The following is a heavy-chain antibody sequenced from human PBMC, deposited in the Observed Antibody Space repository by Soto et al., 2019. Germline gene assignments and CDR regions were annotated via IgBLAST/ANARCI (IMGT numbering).Heavy chain of an antibody. CDR1: GFTFSGSA. CDR2: IRSTANSYAT. V-gene: IGHV3-73*01. J-gene: IGHJ6*02. Sequence: PGGSLRLSCAASGFTFSGSAMHWVRQASGKGLEWVGRIRSTANSYATAYAASVKGRFTISRDDSKNTAYLQMNSLKTEDTAVYYCTTRITMVRGVIINPNYYYGMDVWGQGTTVTVSS. CDR3: TTRITMVRGVIINPNYYYGMDV. D-gene: IGHD3-10*01.